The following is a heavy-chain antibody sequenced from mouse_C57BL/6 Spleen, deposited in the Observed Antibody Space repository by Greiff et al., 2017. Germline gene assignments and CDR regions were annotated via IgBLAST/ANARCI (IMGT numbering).Heavy chain of an antibody. D-gene: IGHD3-3*01. CDR2: ISSGSSTI. J-gene: IGHJ3*01. V-gene: IGHV5-17*01. Sequence: EVQRVESGGGLVKPGGSLKLSCAASGFTFSDYGMHWVRQAPEKGLEWVAYISSGSSTIYYADTVKGRFTISRDNAKNTLFLQMTSLRSEDTARYYCARGGTLTFAYWGQGTLVTVSA. CDR3: ARGGTLTFAY. CDR1: GFTFSDYG.